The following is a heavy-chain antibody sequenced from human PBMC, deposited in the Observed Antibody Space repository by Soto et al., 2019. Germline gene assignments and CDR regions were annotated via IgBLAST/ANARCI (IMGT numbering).Heavy chain of an antibody. V-gene: IGHV4-59*01. Sequence: PSETLSLTCTVSGGSISSYYWSWIRQPPGKGLEWIWYIYYSGSTNYSPSLKSRVTISVDTYKNQFSLKLSSVTAADTAVYYCARASAFWSGYYLDYGGQGTLVTVSS. CDR2: IYYSGST. J-gene: IGHJ4*02. D-gene: IGHD3-3*01. CDR3: ARASAFWSGYYLDY. CDR1: GGSISSYY.